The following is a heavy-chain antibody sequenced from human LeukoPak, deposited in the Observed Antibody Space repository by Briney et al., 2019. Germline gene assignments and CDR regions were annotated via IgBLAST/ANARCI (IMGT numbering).Heavy chain of an antibody. J-gene: IGHJ6*02. Sequence: PGGSLRLSCAASGFTFSSYAMSWVRQAPGKGLEWVSAISGSGGSTYYADSVKGRFTISRDNSKNTLYLQMNSLRAEDTGVYYCAKKESGWYDYYYGMDVWGQGTTVTVSS. V-gene: IGHV3-23*01. CDR3: AKKESGWYDYYYGMDV. D-gene: IGHD6-19*01. CDR2: ISGSGGST. CDR1: GFTFSSYA.